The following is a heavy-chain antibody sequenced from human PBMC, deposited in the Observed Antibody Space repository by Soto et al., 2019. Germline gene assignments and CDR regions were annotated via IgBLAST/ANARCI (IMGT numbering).Heavy chain of an antibody. J-gene: IGHJ5*02. D-gene: IGHD5-18*01. V-gene: IGHV1-3*01. CDR3: AGDMRPWDTNWFDP. Sequence: ASVKVSCKASGYTFTSYAMHWVRQAPGQRLEWMGWINAGNGNTKYSQKFQGRVTITRDTSASTAYMELSSLRSEDTAVYYCAGDMRPWDTNWFDPWGQGTLVTVSS. CDR1: GYTFTSYA. CDR2: INAGNGNT.